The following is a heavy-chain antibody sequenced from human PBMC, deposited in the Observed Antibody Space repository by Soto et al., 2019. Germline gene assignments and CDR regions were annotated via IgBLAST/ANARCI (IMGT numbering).Heavy chain of an antibody. D-gene: IGHD2-21*01. J-gene: IGHJ6*02. CDR3: VRIVVPGFGSYYRTDV. CDR1: GGSFSSYA. Sequence: SVKVSCKASGGSFSSYAISWVRQAPGQGLEWMGGIVPQFRTSKYAQKFQGRVTITADKSTNTAYMELRSLRSEDTAVYYCVRIVVPGFGSYYRTDVWGQGTTVPVSS. CDR2: IVPQFRTS. V-gene: IGHV1-69*06.